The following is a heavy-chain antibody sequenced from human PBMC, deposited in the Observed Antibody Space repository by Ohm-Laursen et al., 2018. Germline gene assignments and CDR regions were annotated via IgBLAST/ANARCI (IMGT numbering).Heavy chain of an antibody. D-gene: IGHD3-10*01. CDR1: GFTFSSYG. J-gene: IGHJ4*02. V-gene: IGHV3-30*18. CDR3: AKRGDAGGHYFDY. CDR2: ISYDGSNK. Sequence: SLRLSCTASGFTFSSYGMHWVRQAPGKGLEWVAVISYDGSNKYYADSVKGRFTISRDNSRSTLYLQMDSLRAEDTALYYCAKRGDAGGHYFDYWGQGSLVIVSS.